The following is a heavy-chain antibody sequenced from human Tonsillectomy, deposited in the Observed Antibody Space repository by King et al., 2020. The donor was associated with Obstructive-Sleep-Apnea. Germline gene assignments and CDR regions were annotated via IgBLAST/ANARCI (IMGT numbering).Heavy chain of an antibody. V-gene: IGHV4-59*08. CDR3: ARQIQLEGFDI. D-gene: IGHD1-1*01. Sequence: VQLQESGPGLVKPSETLSLSCTVSGDSLSSFYWSWIRQPPGKGLEWIGNIYSSGSTTYDPSLRGRVTISVDKSMNEFSLRLNSVTAADTAVYFCARQIQLEGFDIWGRGTKVTVSS. CDR2: IYSSGST. CDR1: GDSLSSFY. J-gene: IGHJ3*02.